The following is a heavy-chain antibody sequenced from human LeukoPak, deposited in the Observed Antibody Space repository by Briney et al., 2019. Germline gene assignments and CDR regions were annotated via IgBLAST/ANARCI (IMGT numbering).Heavy chain of an antibody. J-gene: IGHJ1*01. V-gene: IGHV3-23*01. CDR3: AKDRGSSSSTEYFQH. Sequence: GGSLRLSCAASGFTFSSYAMSWVRQAPGKGLEWVSAISGSGGSTYYADSVKGRFTISRDNSKNTLHLQMNSLRAEDTAVYYCAKDRGSSSSTEYFQHWGQGTLVTVSS. CDR1: GFTFSSYA. D-gene: IGHD6-6*01. CDR2: ISGSGGST.